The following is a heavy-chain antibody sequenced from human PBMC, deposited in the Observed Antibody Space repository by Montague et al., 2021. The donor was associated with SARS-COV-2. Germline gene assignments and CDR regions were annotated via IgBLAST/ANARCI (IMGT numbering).Heavy chain of an antibody. Sequence: SLRLSCAASGFTFSSYGMHWVRQAPSKGLEWVAVIWYDGSNKYYEDSVKGRFTISRDNSKNTLYLQMNSLRAEDTAVYYCAKESVWGAFDIWGQGTMVTVSS. D-gene: IGHD3-16*01. CDR1: GFTFSSYG. V-gene: IGHV3-33*06. CDR2: IWYDGSNK. J-gene: IGHJ3*02. CDR3: AKESVWGAFDI.